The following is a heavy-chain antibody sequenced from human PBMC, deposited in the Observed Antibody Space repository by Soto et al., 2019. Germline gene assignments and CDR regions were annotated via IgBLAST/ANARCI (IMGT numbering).Heavy chain of an antibody. J-gene: IGHJ4*02. CDR3: ARSPKSTDFPYYFDF. CDR1: RRSFRDYY. Sequence: PSETLSLTCAVFRRSFRDYYWTWIRQPPGKGLEFIGEINNSATTHYNPSLKSRVTVSVDTSKNHFSLKMNSVTAADTAVYYCARSPKSTDFPYYFDFWGQGTLVTVSS. D-gene: IGHD2-21*01. CDR2: INNSATT. V-gene: IGHV4-34*01.